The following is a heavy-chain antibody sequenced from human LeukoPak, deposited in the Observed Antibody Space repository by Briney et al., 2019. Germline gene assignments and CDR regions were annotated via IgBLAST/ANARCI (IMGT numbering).Heavy chain of an antibody. Sequence: GASVKVSCKASGYTFTSYDINWVRQATGQGLEWMGWMNPNSGNTGYAQKFQGRVTMTRNTSISTAYMELSSLRSEDTAVYYCARRLYGDYYFDYWGQGTLVTASS. J-gene: IGHJ4*02. CDR3: ARRLYGDYYFDY. V-gene: IGHV1-8*01. CDR2: MNPNSGNT. CDR1: GYTFTSYD. D-gene: IGHD4-17*01.